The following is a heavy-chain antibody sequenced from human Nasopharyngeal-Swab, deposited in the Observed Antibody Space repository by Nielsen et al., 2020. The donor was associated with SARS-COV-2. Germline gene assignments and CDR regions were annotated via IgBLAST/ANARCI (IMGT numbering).Heavy chain of an antibody. V-gene: IGHV3-23*01. D-gene: IGHD4-17*01. CDR1: GFTFDTFG. Sequence: GGSLRLSCAASGFTFDTFGMTWVRQAPGKGLEWVSRISGSGSGTYYADSAKGRFTIPRDNSKNTLYLQMNSLRADDTAVYYCAKGGVSVYGDSYYFDFWGQGTLVTVSS. J-gene: IGHJ4*02. CDR3: AKGGVSVYGDSYYFDF. CDR2: ISGSGSGT.